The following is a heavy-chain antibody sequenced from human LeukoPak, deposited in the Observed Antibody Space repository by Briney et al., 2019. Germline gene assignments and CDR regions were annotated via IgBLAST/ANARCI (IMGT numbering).Heavy chain of an antibody. CDR2: ISWNSGRI. J-gene: IGHJ4*02. V-gene: IGHV3-9*03. CDR1: GFTFEDYA. Sequence: PGRSLRLSCAASGFTFEDYAMHWVRQAPGKGLEWVSGISWNSGRIGYADSVKGRFTISRDNAKNSLYLQMNSLRVEDMALYYCAKGVYYDFWTDRFDSWGQGTLVTVSS. CDR3: AKGVYYDFWTDRFDS. D-gene: IGHD3/OR15-3a*01.